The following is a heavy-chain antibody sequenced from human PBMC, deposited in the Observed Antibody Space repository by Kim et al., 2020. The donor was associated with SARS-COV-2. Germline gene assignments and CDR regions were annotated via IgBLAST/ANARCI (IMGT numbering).Heavy chain of an antibody. Sequence: GGSLRLSCAASGFTFSSYGMHWVRQAPGKGLEWVAVISYDGSNKYYADSVKGRFTISRDNSKNTLYLQMNSLRAEDTALYYCAKGRIVVVPAALDYWGQGTLVTVSS. D-gene: IGHD2-2*01. J-gene: IGHJ4*02. CDR3: AKGRIVVVPAALDY. CDR2: ISYDGSNK. CDR1: GFTFSSYG. V-gene: IGHV3-30*18.